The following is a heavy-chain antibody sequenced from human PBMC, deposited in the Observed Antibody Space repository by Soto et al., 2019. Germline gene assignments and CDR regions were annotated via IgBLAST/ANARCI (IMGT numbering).Heavy chain of an antibody. CDR1: GDSIGTINYY. CDR3: ARHPGYTVPTVYATHHFDD. J-gene: IGHJ4*02. V-gene: IGHV4-39*01. CDR2: IYYTGST. Sequence: QLQLQESGPGLVKPSETLSVTCSVSGDSIGTINYYWGWLRQPPGKGPEWIGSIYYTGSTHYNPSLRGRATVSVDTSKNQFSLRLTSVTAADTAVYYCARHPGYTVPTVYATHHFDDWGQGVLVTVSS. D-gene: IGHD2-8*01.